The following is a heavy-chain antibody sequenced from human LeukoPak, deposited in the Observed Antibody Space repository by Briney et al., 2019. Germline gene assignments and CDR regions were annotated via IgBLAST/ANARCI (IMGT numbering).Heavy chain of an antibody. J-gene: IGHJ4*02. CDR3: AREGSGYYHYFDY. Sequence: PSETLSLTCAVYGGSFSGYYWSWIRQPPGKGLEWIGEINHSGSTNYNPSLKSRVTISVDTSKNQFSLKLSSVTAADTAVYYCAREGSGYYHYFDYWGQGTLVTVSS. D-gene: IGHD3-22*01. CDR1: GGSFSGYY. CDR2: INHSGST. V-gene: IGHV4-34*01.